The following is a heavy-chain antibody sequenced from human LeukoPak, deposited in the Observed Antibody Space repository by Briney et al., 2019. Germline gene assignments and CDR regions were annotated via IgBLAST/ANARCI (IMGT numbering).Heavy chain of an antibody. CDR1: GFTFSSYG. CDR2: IWYDGSNE. D-gene: IGHD3-16*02. Sequence: GRSLRLSCAASGFTFSSYGMHWVRQAPGKGLEWVALIWYDGSNEYHADSVKGRFTISRDNSKNTLYLQMNSLRAEDTAVYYCARARTFGGVIVIPYYLDYWGQGTLVTVSS. CDR3: ARARTFGGVIVIPYYLDY. J-gene: IGHJ4*02. V-gene: IGHV3-33*01.